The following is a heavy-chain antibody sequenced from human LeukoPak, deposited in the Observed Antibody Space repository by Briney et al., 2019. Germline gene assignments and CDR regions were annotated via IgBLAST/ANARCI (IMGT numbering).Heavy chain of an antibody. D-gene: IGHD3-22*01. CDR3: ARYYYSSDFFDY. CDR2: IYSGGST. V-gene: IGHV3-53*01. Sequence: QPGGSLRLSCAASGFTVSSNYMSWVRQAPGKGLEWVSVIYSGGSTYYANSVKGRFTISRDNSKNTLYLQMNSLRAEDTAVYYCARYYYSSDFFDYWGQGTLVTVS. CDR1: GFTVSSNY. J-gene: IGHJ4*02.